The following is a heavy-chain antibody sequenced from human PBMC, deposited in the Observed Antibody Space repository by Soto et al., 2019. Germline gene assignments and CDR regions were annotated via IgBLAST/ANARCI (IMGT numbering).Heavy chain of an antibody. CDR3: AVDGVPTSSFRYYYFRF. Sequence: QAQLVESGGGVVQPGRSLRLSCAASELPFTDYSMHWVRQTADKGLEWVAFISHDGRNTFYSDSVKGRFTISRDDSRSMVFLQMSGVTVDDTAIYYCAVDGVPTSSFRYYYFRFWGRGTLVTVSS. J-gene: IGHJ4*02. CDR2: ISHDGRNT. V-gene: IGHV3-30*04. CDR1: ELPFTDYS. D-gene: IGHD3-9*01.